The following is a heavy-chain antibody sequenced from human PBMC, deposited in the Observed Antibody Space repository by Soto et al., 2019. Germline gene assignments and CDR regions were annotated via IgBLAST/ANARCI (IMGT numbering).Heavy chain of an antibody. CDR1: GGSINTGGYY. CDR3: AREDRGAVVT. J-gene: IGHJ5*02. Sequence: QVQLQESGPGLVKPSQTLSLTCTVSGGSINTGGYYWSWIRQHPGQGLEWVGYIYYSGSTYYNPSLKSRVTVSLDTSKNQFSLKLSSATAADTAVYYCAREDRGAVVTWGQGTLVTISS. V-gene: IGHV4-31*03. CDR2: IYYSGST. D-gene: IGHD3-10*01.